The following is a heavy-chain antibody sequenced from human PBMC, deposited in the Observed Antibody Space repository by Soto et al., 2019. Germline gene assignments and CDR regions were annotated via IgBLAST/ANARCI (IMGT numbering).Heavy chain of an antibody. CDR2: IYPGDSDT. V-gene: IGHV5-51*01. D-gene: IGHD2-15*01. J-gene: IGHJ6*02. CDR3: ARHGEVVVAATRYYYYGMDV. CDR1: GYSFTSYW. Sequence: GESLKISCKGSGYSFTSYWIGWVRQMPGKGLEWMGIIYPGDSDTRYSPSFQGQVTISADKSISTAYLQWSSLKASDTAMYYCARHGEVVVAATRYYYYGMDVWGQGTTVTVSS.